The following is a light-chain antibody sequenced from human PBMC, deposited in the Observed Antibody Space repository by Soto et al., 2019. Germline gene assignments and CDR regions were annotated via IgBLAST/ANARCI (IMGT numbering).Light chain of an antibody. Sequence: QSALTQPASVSGSPGQSITISCTGTSSDVGTYNYVSWYQHHPGKAPKLIIYEVSNRPSGVSNRFSGSKSGSTASLTISGLQAEDEADYNCTSYTGDTALVFGTGTKVTVL. J-gene: IGLJ1*01. CDR2: EVS. CDR3: TSYTGDTALV. V-gene: IGLV2-14*01. CDR1: SSDVGTYNY.